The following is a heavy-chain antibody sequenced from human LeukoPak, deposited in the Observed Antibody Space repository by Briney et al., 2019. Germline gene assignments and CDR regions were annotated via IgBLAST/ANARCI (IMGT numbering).Heavy chain of an antibody. D-gene: IGHD2-15*01. CDR1: GFTFSSYW. CDR3: ARPSLVAATFVVGDWFDP. CDR2: INSDGSST. J-gene: IGHJ5*02. Sequence: GGSLRLSCAASGFTFSSYWMHWVRQAPGKGLVWVSRINSDGSSTSYADSVKGRFTISRDNAKNTLYLQMNSLRAEDTAVYYCARPSLVAATFVVGDWFDPWGQGTLVTVSS. V-gene: IGHV3-74*01.